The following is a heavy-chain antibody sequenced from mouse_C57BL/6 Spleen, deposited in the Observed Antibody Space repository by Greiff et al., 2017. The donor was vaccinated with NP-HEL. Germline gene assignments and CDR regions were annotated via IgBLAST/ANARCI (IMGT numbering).Heavy chain of an antibody. V-gene: IGHV1-82*01. D-gene: IGHD1-1*01. Sequence: QVQLQQSGPELVKPGASVKISCKASGYAFSSSWMNWVKQRPGKGLEWIGRIYPGDGDTNYNGKFKGKATLTADKSSSTAYMQLSSLTSEDSAVYFCARAITTVVAEDYWGQGTTLTVSS. CDR1: GYAFSSSW. J-gene: IGHJ2*01. CDR3: ARAITTVVAEDY. CDR2: IYPGDGDT.